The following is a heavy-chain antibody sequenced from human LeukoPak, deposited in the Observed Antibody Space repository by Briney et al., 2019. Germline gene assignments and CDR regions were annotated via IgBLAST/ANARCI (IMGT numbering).Heavy chain of an antibody. J-gene: IGHJ4*02. D-gene: IGHD2-2*01. CDR2: IYYSGTT. V-gene: IGHV4-39*02. CDR3: ARGSSPTYPLDY. Sequence: SETLSLTCTVSGGFISSTSYYWGWIRQPPGKGLEWIGSIYYSGTTYINPSLKSRVTMSLDTSNNHFSLRLSSVTAADTAVYYRARGSSPTYPLDYWGQGTLVTVSS. CDR1: GGFISSTSYY.